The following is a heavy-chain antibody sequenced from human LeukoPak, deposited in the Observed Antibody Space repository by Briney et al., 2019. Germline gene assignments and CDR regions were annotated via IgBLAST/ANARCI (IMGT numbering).Heavy chain of an antibody. J-gene: IGHJ4*02. V-gene: IGHV3-30-3*01. D-gene: IGHD3-10*01. Sequence: GGSLRLSCAASGFTFSSYAMHWVRQAPGKGLEWVAVISYDGSNKYYADSVKGRFTISRDNSKNTLYLQMNSLRAEDTAVYYCARDYYGSGNVDYWGQGTLVTVSS. CDR1: GFTFSSYA. CDR2: ISYDGSNK. CDR3: ARDYYGSGNVDY.